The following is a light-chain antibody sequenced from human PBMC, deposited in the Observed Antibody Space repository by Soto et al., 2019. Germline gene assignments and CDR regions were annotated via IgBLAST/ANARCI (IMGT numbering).Light chain of an antibody. V-gene: IGLV2-23*01. CDR3: CSYAGSSTHLV. CDR1: SSDVGSYNI. CDR2: EGS. Sequence: QSALTQPASVSGSPGQSITISCTGTSSDVGSYNIVSWYQQHPGKAPKLMIYEGSKRPSGVSNRFSGSNSGNTASLTISGLQAEDEADYCCSYAGSSTHLVFGGGTKLTVL. J-gene: IGLJ2*01.